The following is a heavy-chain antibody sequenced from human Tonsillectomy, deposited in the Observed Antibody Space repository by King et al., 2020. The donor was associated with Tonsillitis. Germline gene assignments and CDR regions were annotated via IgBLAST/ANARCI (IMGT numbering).Heavy chain of an antibody. CDR2: IKQDGREK. D-gene: IGHD6-13*01. V-gene: IGHV3-7*03. CDR1: GFTFSSYW. J-gene: IGHJ4*02. CDR3: ARNKAEVGMSGWHLGVFDY. Sequence: VQLVESGGGLVQPGGSLRLSCAASGFTFSSYWMSWVRQAPGKGLEWVANIKQDGREKYYVDSVKGRFTMYRDNAKNSLYLQMNSLRTEDTAVYYCARNKAEVGMSGWHLGVFDYWGQGTLVTASS.